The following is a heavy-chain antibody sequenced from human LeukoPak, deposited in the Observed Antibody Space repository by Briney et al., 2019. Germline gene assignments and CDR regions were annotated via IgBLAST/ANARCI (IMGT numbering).Heavy chain of an antibody. CDR3: ARAMVTTYYYMDV. CDR2: IYYSGST. D-gene: IGHD4-17*01. Sequence: SETLSLTCTVSGGFISSYYWSWIRQPPGKGLEWIGYIYYSGSTNYNPSLKSRVTMSVDTSKNQFSLKLSSVTAADTAVYYCARAMVTTYYYMDVWGKGTTVTVPS. V-gene: IGHV4-59*01. CDR1: GGFISSYY. J-gene: IGHJ6*03.